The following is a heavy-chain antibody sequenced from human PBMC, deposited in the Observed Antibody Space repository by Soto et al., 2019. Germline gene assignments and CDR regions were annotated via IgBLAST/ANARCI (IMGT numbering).Heavy chain of an antibody. CDR3: ASHTSSLPSYHYYYYVDV. CDR2: IYYSGST. J-gene: IGHJ6*03. CDR1: GGSISSYY. Sequence: PSETLSLTCTVSGGSISSYYWSWIRQPPGTGLEWIGYIYYSGSTNYNPSLKSRVTISVDTSKNQFSLKLSSVTAADTAVYYCASHTSSLPSYHYYYYVDVWGKGTTVTVSS. D-gene: IGHD2-2*01. V-gene: IGHV4-59*01.